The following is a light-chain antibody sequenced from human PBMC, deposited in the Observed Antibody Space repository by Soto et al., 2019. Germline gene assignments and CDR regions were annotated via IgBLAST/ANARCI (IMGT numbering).Light chain of an antibody. Sequence: QSALTQPASVSGSPGQSITISCTGTISDVGGYNFVSWYQQHPGKAPKLMIFDVSNRPSWVSNRFSGSKSGNTASLTISWLQSEDEADYYCSSYTASSTLWVFGTGTKLTVL. J-gene: IGLJ1*01. V-gene: IGLV2-14*01. CDR2: DVS. CDR3: SSYTASSTLWV. CDR1: ISDVGGYNF.